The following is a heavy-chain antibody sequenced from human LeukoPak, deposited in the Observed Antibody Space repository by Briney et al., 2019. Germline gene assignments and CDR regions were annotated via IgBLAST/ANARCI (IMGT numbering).Heavy chain of an antibody. CDR3: AKRDDSGGNLVDL. Sequence: SETLSLTCTFSGGSIRSGSHYWAWIRQPPGKGLEWIGSIYYSGSTYYNPSLENRVTISIDTSKNHFSLKLSSLSAADTSVYYCAKRDDSGGNLVDLWGQGTLVTVS. J-gene: IGHJ4*02. CDR2: IYYSGST. CDR1: GGSIRSGSHY. V-gene: IGHV4-39*02. D-gene: IGHD3-22*01.